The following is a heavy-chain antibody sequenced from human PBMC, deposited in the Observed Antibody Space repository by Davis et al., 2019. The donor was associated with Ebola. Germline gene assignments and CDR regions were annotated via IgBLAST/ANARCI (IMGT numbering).Heavy chain of an antibody. Sequence: GGSLRFSCAASGFTFSSYGMHWVRQAPGKGLEWVAFIRYDGSNKYYADSVKGRFTISRDNSKNTLYLQMNSLRAEDTAVYYCAKESAHNWNDEVYWGQGTLVTVSS. CDR1: GFTFSSYG. CDR3: AKESAHNWNDEVY. J-gene: IGHJ4*02. D-gene: IGHD1-20*01. V-gene: IGHV3-30*02. CDR2: IRYDGSNK.